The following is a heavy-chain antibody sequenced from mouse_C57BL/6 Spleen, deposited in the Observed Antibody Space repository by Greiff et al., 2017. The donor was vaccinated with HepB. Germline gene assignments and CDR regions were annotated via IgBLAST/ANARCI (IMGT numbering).Heavy chain of an antibody. V-gene: IGHV14-4*01. Sequence: EVQLQQSGAELVRPGASVKLSCTASGFNIKDDYMHWVKQRPEQGLEWIGWIDPENGDTEYASKFQGKATITADTSSNTAYLQLSSLTSEDTAVYYCTQYGSSYWYFDVWGTGTTVTVSS. D-gene: IGHD1-1*01. J-gene: IGHJ1*03. CDR1: GFNIKDDY. CDR3: TQYGSSYWYFDV. CDR2: IDPENGDT.